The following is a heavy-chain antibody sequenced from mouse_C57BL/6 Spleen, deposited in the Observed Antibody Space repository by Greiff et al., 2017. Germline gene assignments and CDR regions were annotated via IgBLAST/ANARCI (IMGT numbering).Heavy chain of an antibody. Sequence: VQLQQSGPELVKPGASVKISCKASGYTFTDYYMNWVKQSHGKSLEWIGDINPNNGGTSYNQKFKGKATLTVDKSSSTAYMELRSLTSEDSAVYYCARKDSRTDGGMDYWGQGTSVTVSS. V-gene: IGHV1-26*01. J-gene: IGHJ4*01. CDR2: INPNNGGT. CDR1: GYTFTDYY. CDR3: ARKDSRTDGGMDY.